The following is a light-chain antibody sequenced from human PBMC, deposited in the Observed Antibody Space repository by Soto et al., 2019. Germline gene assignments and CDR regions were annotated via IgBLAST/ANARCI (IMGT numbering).Light chain of an antibody. CDR2: EGI. CDR3: CSYVGATTYV. V-gene: IGLV2-23*01. CDR1: SSNIGGYNV. J-gene: IGLJ1*01. Sequence: QSALTQPASVSGSPGQSITISCSGTSSNIGGYNVVSWYQQHPGQAPKVIVYEGIKRPSGVSARFSGSTSGSTASLTISGLQAEDEAEYYCCSYVGATTYVFGSGTKVTVL.